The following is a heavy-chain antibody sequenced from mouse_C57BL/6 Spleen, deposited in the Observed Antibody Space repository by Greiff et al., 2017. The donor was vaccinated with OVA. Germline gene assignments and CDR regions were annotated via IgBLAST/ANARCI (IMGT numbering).Heavy chain of an antibody. V-gene: IGHV1-59*01. Sequence: QVQLQQPGAELVRPGTSVKLSCKASGYTFTSYWMPWVKQRPGQGLEWIGVIDPSDSYTNYNQKFKGKATLTVDTSSSTAYMQLSSLTSEDSAVYYCARGTRQRGLDWGKGTTLTVSS. CDR1: GYTFTSYW. CDR3: ARGTRQRGLD. CDR2: IDPSDSYT. J-gene: IGHJ2*01. D-gene: IGHD3-3*01.